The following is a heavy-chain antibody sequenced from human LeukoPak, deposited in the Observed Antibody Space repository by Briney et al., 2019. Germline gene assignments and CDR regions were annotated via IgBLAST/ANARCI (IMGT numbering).Heavy chain of an antibody. CDR1: GGSSSGYY. V-gene: IGHV4-34*01. CDR3: ARNGYSSGYLVDY. J-gene: IGHJ4*02. CDR2: INHSGST. Sequence: PSETLSLTCAVYGGSSSGYYWSWIRQPPGKGLGWIGEINHSGSTNYNPSLKSRVTISVDTSKNQFSLKLSSVTAADTAVYYCARNGYSSGYLVDYWGQGTLVTVSS. D-gene: IGHD3-22*01.